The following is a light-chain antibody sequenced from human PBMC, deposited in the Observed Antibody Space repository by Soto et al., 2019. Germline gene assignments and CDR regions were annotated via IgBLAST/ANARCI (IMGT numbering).Light chain of an antibody. CDR3: QQYGDSPLT. J-gene: IGKJ4*01. CDR1: QSISSW. Sequence: DIQMTQSPSTLSASVVDRVTITCRASQSISSWLAWYQQKPGKAPKLLIYDASSLESGVPSRFSGSGSGTEFTLTISSLQPDDFATYYCQQYGDSPLTCGGGTKVDIK. CDR2: DAS. V-gene: IGKV1-5*01.